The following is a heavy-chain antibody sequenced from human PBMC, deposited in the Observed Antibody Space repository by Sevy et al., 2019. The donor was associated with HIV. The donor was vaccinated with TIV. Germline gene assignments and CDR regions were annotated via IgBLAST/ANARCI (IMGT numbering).Heavy chain of an antibody. CDR2: IYYSGST. V-gene: IGHV4-39*01. CDR3: ASPRSRGFEGYSSGWYAPYYYYGMDV. Sequence: SETLSLTCTVSGGSISSSSYYWGWIRQPPGKGLEWIGSIYYSGSTYYNPSLKSRVTISVDTSKNQFSLKLSSVTAADTAVYYCASPRSRGFEGYSSGWYAPYYYYGMDVWGQGTTVTVSS. CDR1: GGSISSSSYY. J-gene: IGHJ6*02. D-gene: IGHD6-19*01.